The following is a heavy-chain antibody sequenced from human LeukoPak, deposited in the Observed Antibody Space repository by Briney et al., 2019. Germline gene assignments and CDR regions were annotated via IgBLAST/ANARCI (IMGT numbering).Heavy chain of an antibody. J-gene: IGHJ3*02. CDR3: VRRQQLADGGQAFDI. CDR2: IFYSRVT. D-gene: IGHD6-13*01. V-gene: IGHV4-59*01. CDR1: GASIRGYY. Sequence: SETLSLTCTVSGASIRGYYWGWIRQPPGKGLECIGHIFYSRVTNYNPSLKSRVTISLDTSKNQVSLKLSSLTAADTALYYSVRRQQLADGGQAFDIWGQGTMVTVSS.